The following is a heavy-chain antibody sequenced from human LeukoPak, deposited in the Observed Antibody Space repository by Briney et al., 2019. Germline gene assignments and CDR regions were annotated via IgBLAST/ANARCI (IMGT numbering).Heavy chain of an antibody. V-gene: IGHV4-34*01. D-gene: IGHD1-20*01. CDR1: GGSFSGYY. Sequence: PSETLSLTCAVYGGSFSGYYWSWIRQPPGKGLEWIGEINHSGSTNYNPSLKSRVTISVDTPKNQFSLKLGSVTAADTAVYYCAIRGLTGSETYFDYWGQGTLVTVSS. CDR3: AIRGLTGSETYFDY. CDR2: INHSGST. J-gene: IGHJ4*02.